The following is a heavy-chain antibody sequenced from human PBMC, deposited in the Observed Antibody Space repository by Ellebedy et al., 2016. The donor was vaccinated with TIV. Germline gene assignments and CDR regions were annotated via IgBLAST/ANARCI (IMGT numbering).Heavy chain of an antibody. CDR3: AHSFVSSTSWAGGMDV. Sequence: SETLSLTXAVNGGSFSGYYWTWIRQHPGKGLEWIGYIYYSGTTYYNPSLKSRVAISVDTSKNQFSLKLSSVTAAATAVYYCAHSFVSSTSWAGGMDVWGQGTTVTVSS. CDR2: IYYSGTT. CDR1: GGSFSGYY. J-gene: IGHJ6*02. D-gene: IGHD2-2*01. V-gene: IGHV4-59*06.